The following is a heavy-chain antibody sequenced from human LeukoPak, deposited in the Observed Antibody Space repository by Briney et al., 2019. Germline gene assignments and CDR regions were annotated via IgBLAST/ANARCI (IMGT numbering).Heavy chain of an antibody. D-gene: IGHD4-17*01. V-gene: IGHV1-18*01. Sequence: GASVKVSCKASGYTFTSYGISWVRQAPGQGLEWMGWISAYNGNTNYAQKLQGRVTMTTDTSTSTAYMELRSLRSDDTAVYYCARERMGGGYGHYVFDYWGQGTLVTVSS. CDR3: ARERMGGGYGHYVFDY. J-gene: IGHJ4*02. CDR1: GYTFTSYG. CDR2: ISAYNGNT.